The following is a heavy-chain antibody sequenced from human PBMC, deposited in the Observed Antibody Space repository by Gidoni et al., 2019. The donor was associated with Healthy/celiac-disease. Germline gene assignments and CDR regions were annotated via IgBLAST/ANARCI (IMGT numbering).Heavy chain of an antibody. CDR1: GGSISSGGYY. V-gene: IGHV4-31*03. CDR2: IYYSGST. Sequence: QVQLQESGPGLVKPSQTLSLTCTVSGGSISSGGYYWSWIRQHPGKGLEWIGYIYYSGSTYYNPSLKSRVTISVDTSKNQFSLKLSSVTAADTAVYYCARYSYCGGDCPLWFDPWGQGTLVTVSS. D-gene: IGHD2-21*01. J-gene: IGHJ5*02. CDR3: ARYSYCGGDCPLWFDP.